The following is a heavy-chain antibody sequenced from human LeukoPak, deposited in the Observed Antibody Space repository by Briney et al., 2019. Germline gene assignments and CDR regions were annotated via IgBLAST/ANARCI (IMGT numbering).Heavy chain of an antibody. D-gene: IGHD6-13*01. Sequence: PSETLSLTCTVSGGSLSSGPYYWSWIRQPAGKGLEWIGRIYISGSTDSNYNPSLKSRVTISVDTSKNQFSLKVSSVIAADTAVYYCARGAAAGILIRAFDIWGQGTMVTVSS. CDR2: IYISGSTDS. CDR1: GGSLSSGPYY. V-gene: IGHV4-61*02. CDR3: ARGAAAGILIRAFDI. J-gene: IGHJ3*02.